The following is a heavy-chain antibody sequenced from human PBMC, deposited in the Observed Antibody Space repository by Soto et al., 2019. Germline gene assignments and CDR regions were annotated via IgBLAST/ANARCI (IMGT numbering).Heavy chain of an antibody. CDR1: GFTFNNYA. V-gene: IGHV3-30*09. CDR2: ISYDGNNQ. Sequence: QVQLVESGGGVVQPGRSLRLSCAASGFTFNNYAMHWVRQAPGKGLEWVAVISYDGNNQYYADSVKCRFAISRDNSKNTLYLQMNSLRDEDTAVYYCARDRVYYYDSSGYYNFEYWGQGSLVTVSS. CDR3: ARDRVYYYDSSGYYNFEY. D-gene: IGHD3-22*01. J-gene: IGHJ4*02.